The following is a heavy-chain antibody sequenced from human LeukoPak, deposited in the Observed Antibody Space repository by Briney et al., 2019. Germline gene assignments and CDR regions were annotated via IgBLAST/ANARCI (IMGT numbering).Heavy chain of an antibody. J-gene: IGHJ4*02. Sequence: SETLSLTCTVSGGSISSYYWSWIRQPPGKGLEWIGYIYYSGSTNYNPSLKSRVTISVDTSRNQFSLKLSSVTAADTAVYDWARRGPGLVVPAAIVSYYFDYWGQGTLVTVSS. V-gene: IGHV4-59*08. CDR1: GGSISSYY. D-gene: IGHD2-2*01. CDR3: ARRGPGLVVPAAIVSYYFDY. CDR2: IYYSGST.